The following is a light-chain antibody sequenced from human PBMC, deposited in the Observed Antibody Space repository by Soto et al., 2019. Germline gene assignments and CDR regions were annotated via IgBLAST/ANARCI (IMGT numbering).Light chain of an antibody. CDR1: TGAVTSGLS. CDR2: DIS. Sequence: QAVVTQEPSLTVSPGGTVTLTCGSSTGAVTSGLSPFWFQQKPGQAPRTLIYDISNKHSWTPARFSGSLLGVKAALTLAGGRSEFEVEYYWCCPYGGPYSVFGGGTKVTV. J-gene: IGLJ2*01. V-gene: IGLV7-46*01. CDR3: CCPYGGPYSV.